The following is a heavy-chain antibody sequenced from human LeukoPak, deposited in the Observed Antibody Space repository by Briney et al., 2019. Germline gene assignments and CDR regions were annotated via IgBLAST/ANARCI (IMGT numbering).Heavy chain of an antibody. Sequence: ASVKVSCKASGYTFTSYAMHWVRQAPGQRLEWMGWINAGNGNTKYSQEFQGRVTMTRDTSISTAYMELSRLRSDDTAVYYCARAAPTRYCSSTSCYGPHYWGQGTLVIVSS. CDR3: ARAAPTRYCSSTSCYGPHY. D-gene: IGHD2-2*01. J-gene: IGHJ4*02. V-gene: IGHV1-3*01. CDR1: GYTFTSYA. CDR2: INAGNGNT.